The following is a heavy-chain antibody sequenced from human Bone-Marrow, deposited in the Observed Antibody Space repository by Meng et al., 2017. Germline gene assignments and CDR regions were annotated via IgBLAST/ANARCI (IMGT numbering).Heavy chain of an antibody. Sequence: QVQLRPWGAGLLKASETLSLTCAVYGGSFSGYYWSWIRQPPGKGLEWIGEINHSGSTNYNPSLKSRVTISVDTSKNQFSLKLSSVTAADTAVYYCARGPPDCSSTSCYALDAFDIWGQGTMVTVSS. CDR2: INHSGST. CDR1: GGSFSGYY. V-gene: IGHV4-34*01. J-gene: IGHJ3*02. CDR3: ARGPPDCSSTSCYALDAFDI. D-gene: IGHD2-2*01.